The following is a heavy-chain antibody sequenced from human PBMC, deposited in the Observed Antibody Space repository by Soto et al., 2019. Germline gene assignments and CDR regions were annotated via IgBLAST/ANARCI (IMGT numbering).Heavy chain of an antibody. Sequence: ASVKVSCKASGGTFSSYAFSWVRQAPGQGLEWMGDIIPFFDTADYAQKFQGRVTITADESTSTAYMELSSLRSEDTAVYYCASQSSEWLLFASWGQGTLVTVSS. CDR2: IIPFFDTA. CDR1: GGTFSSYA. D-gene: IGHD5-12*01. CDR3: ASQSSEWLLFAS. J-gene: IGHJ4*02. V-gene: IGHV1-69*13.